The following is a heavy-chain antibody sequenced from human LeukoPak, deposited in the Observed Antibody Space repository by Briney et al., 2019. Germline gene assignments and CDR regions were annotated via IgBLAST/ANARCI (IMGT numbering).Heavy chain of an antibody. V-gene: IGHV3-23*01. Sequence: PGASLRLSCAASGFTFSSYAMSWVRQAPGKGLEWVSGISGSGGNTYYADSVKGRFTISRDNSKNTLYPQMNSLRAEDTAVYYCAKFPAEAPGDWGQGTLVTVSS. CDR3: AKFPAEAPGD. D-gene: IGHD6-6*01. CDR1: GFTFSSYA. J-gene: IGHJ4*02. CDR2: ISGSGGNT.